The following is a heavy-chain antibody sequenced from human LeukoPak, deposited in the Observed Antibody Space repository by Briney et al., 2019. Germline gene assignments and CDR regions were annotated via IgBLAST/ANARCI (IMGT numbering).Heavy chain of an antibody. CDR3: ARGGLSYPTDY. CDR1: GGSISSYY. D-gene: IGHD1-26*01. Sequence: SETLSLTCTVSGGSISSYYWSWIRQPPGKGLEWIGYIYYSGSTNYNPSLKSRVTISVDTSKNQFSLKLSSVTAADTAVYYCARGGLSYPTDYWGQGILVTVSS. J-gene: IGHJ4*02. V-gene: IGHV4-59*01. CDR2: IYYSGST.